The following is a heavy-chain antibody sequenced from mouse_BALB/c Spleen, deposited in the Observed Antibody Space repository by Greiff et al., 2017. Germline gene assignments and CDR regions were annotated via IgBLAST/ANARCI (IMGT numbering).Heavy chain of an antibody. CDR2: IYPGSGNT. V-gene: IGHV1-77*01. CDR1: GYTFTDYY. CDR3: ARGDYGNYYAMDY. J-gene: IGHJ4*01. D-gene: IGHD2-1*01. Sequence: VQLQQSGAELARPGASVKLSCKASGYTFTDYYINWVKQRTGQGLEWIGEIYPGSGNTYYNEKFKGKATLTADKSSSTAYMQLSSLTSEDSAVYFGARGDYGNYYAMDYWGQGTSVTVSS.